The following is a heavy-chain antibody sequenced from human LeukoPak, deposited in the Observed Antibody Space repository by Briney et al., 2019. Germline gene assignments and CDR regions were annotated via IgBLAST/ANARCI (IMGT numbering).Heavy chain of an antibody. D-gene: IGHD3-3*01. CDR3: ASPYYDFRSGYWDY. J-gene: IGHJ4*02. Sequence: SETLSLTCTVSGGSISSSSYYWGWIRQPPGKGLEWIGSIYYSGSTYYNPSLKSRVTISVDTSKNQFSLKLSSVTAADTAVYYCASPYYDFRSGYWDYWGQGTLVTVSS. CDR1: GGSISSSSYY. V-gene: IGHV4-39*01. CDR2: IYYSGST.